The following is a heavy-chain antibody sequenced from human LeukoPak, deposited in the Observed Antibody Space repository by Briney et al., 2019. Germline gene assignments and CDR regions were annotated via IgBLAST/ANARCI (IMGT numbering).Heavy chain of an antibody. CDR2: IIPIFGTA. J-gene: IGHJ4*02. CDR1: GGTFSSYA. V-gene: IGHV1-69*06. CDR3: ARGGYDILTGYYKIFDY. Sequence: SVKVPCKASGGTFSSYAISWVRQAPGQGLEWMGGIIPIFGTANYAQKFQGRVTITADKSTSTAYMELSSLRSEDTAVYHCARGGYDILTGYYKIFDYWGQGTLVTVSS. D-gene: IGHD3-9*01.